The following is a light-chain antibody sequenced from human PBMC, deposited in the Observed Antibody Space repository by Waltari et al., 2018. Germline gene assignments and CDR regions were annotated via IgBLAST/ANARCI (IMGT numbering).Light chain of an antibody. CDR2: AAS. V-gene: IGKV1-8*01. J-gene: IGKJ3*01. Sequence: AIRMTQSPSSLSASTGDRVTIPCRASQGISSYLAWYQQKPGKAPKLLIYAASTLQSGVPSRFSGSGSGTDFTLTISCLQSEDFATYYCQQYYSYPPGTFGPGTKVDIK. CDR3: QQYYSYPPGT. CDR1: QGISSY.